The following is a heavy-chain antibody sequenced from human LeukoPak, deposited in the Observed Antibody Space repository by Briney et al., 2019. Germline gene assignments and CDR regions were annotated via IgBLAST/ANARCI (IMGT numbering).Heavy chain of an antibody. D-gene: IGHD3-10*01. J-gene: IGHJ4*02. CDR1: GFTFSSYA. CDR2: ISGSGGST. V-gene: IGHV3-23*01. CDR3: AKESYYYGSGSYYRGGHFDY. Sequence: GGSLRLSCAASGFTFSSYAMSWVRQAPGKGLEWVSAISGSGGSTYYADSVKGRFTISRDNSKNTLYLQMNSLRAEDTALYYCAKESYYYGSGSYYRGGHFDYWGQGTLVTVSS.